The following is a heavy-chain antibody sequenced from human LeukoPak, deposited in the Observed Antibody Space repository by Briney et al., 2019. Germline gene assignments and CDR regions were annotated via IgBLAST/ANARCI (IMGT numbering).Heavy chain of an antibody. CDR3: AKGPVVTLDI. J-gene: IGHJ3*02. CDR1: GFTFSNNA. CDR2: LSGSGGST. V-gene: IGHV3-23*01. Sequence: SGGSLRLSCAASGFTFSNNAMNWDRQAPGQGLEWVSGLSGSGGSTYYADSVKGRITISRDNSKTTLYLQIISLKAEATAVSSVAKGPVVTLDIRGQGTMVTLSS. D-gene: IGHD2-15*01.